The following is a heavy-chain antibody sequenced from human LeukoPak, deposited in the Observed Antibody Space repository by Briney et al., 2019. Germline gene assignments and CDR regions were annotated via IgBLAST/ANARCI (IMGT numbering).Heavy chain of an antibody. J-gene: IGHJ5*02. D-gene: IGHD2-15*01. CDR2: IYYSGST. CDR3: ARRDYCSSGSCYAGGYWFDP. CDR1: GFTFSNYA. V-gene: IGHV4-39*01. Sequence: GSLRLSCAASGFTFSNYAMSWIRQPPGKGLEWIGTIYYSGSTYCNPSLRSRVTLSADTSKNEFSLKLSSVTAADTAVYYCARRDYCSSGSCYAGGYWFDPWGQGTLVTVSS.